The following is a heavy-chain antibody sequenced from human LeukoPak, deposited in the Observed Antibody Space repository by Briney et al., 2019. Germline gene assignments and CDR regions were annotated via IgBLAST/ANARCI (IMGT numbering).Heavy chain of an antibody. CDR2: IYYSGST. V-gene: IGHV4-59*01. Sequence: SETLSLTCTVSGGSMSNYYWSWLRQSPGKGLEWLGCIYYSGSTNYNPSLKSRVTISVDTSKNQFSLRLSSVTAADTAVYYCARSGGYTGYAGYWGQGTLVTVSS. J-gene: IGHJ4*02. CDR1: GGSMSNYY. D-gene: IGHD5-12*01. CDR3: ARSGGYTGYAGY.